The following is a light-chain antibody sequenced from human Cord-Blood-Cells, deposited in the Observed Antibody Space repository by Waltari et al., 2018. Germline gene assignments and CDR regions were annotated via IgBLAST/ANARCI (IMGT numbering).Light chain of an antibody. V-gene: IGKV1-39*01. CDR3: QQSYSTPLL. Sequence: DIQMTQSPSSLSASVGDRVTITCRASQSISSYLNWYQQKPGKAPKLLIYAASSLQSGVPSRFSGCGSGTDFTLTISSLQPEDFATYYCQQSYSTPLLFCQGAHVEIK. CDR2: AAS. CDR1: QSISSY. J-gene: IGKJ1*01.